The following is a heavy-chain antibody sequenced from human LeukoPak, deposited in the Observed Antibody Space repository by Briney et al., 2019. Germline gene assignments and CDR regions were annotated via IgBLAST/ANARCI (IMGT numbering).Heavy chain of an antibody. CDR2: INIDRSHI. V-gene: IGHV3-21*06. Sequence: GGSLRLSCAASGFTFNTSAKNWVRQAPGKGLEWVSSINIDRSHISYADSVRGRFTISRENANNVLYLQMNSLIAEDTAVYYFVRGKIAAAGFFVYWGQGTLVTVSS. J-gene: IGHJ4*02. CDR1: GFTFNTSA. D-gene: IGHD6-13*01. CDR3: VRGKIAAAGFFVY.